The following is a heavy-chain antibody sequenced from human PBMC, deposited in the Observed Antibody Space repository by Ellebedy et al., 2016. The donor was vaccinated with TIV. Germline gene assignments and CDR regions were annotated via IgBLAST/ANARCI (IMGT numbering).Heavy chain of an antibody. CDR1: EFTFSSYG. J-gene: IGHJ4*02. CDR2: ISYDGRNK. V-gene: IGHV3-30*18. D-gene: IGHD4-17*01. CDR3: ANHDYGYFPAFHY. Sequence: PGGSLRLSCAASEFTFSSYGMHWVRQAPGTGLEWVAGISYDGRNKNYADSVKGRLTISRDNSKNTLYRQMNSLRAEDTAVYYWANHDYGYFPAFHYWGQGALVTVSS.